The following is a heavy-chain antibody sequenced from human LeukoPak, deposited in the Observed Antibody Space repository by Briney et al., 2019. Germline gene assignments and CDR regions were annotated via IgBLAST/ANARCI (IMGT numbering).Heavy chain of an antibody. J-gene: IGHJ6*03. CDR1: GFTFDDYA. V-gene: IGHV3-20*04. CDR3: ARDRSTVLSGYYYYYMDV. Sequence: GGSLRLSCAASGFTFDDYAMHWVRQAPGKGLEWVSGINWNGGSTGYADSVKGRFTISRDNAKNSLYLQMNSLRAEDTALYYCARDRSTVLSGYYYYYMDVWGKGTTVTVSS. D-gene: IGHD4-17*01. CDR2: INWNGGST.